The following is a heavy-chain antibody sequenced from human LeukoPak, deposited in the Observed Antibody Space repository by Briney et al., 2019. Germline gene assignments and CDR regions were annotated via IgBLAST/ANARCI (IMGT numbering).Heavy chain of an antibody. CDR1: GYTFTGYY. Sequence: ASVKVSCKPSGYTFTGYYLHWVRQAPGQGLEWMGSVNPNSGGTNYAKRFEGRVTMTRDTSISTAYMELSRLTSDDTAVYYCARARSVTWTFSYFDYWGRGTLVTVSS. V-gene: IGHV1-2*02. D-gene: IGHD4-17*01. CDR3: ARARSVTWTFSYFDY. J-gene: IGHJ4*02. CDR2: VNPNSGGT.